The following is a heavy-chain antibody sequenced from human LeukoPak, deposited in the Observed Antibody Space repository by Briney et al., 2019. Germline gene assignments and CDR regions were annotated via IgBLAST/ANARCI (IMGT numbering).Heavy chain of an antibody. CDR3: ARSGSYANDAFHI. V-gene: IGHV4-4*07. D-gene: IGHD1-26*01. CDR2: LYTSGGT. Sequence: PSETLSLTCTVSGGSISSYHWSWIRQPAGKGLECIGRLYTSGGTNYNPSLKSRVSMSVDTSKSQFSLELNSVTAADTAVYYCARSGSYANDAFHIWGQGTMVTVSS. CDR1: GGSISSYH. J-gene: IGHJ3*02.